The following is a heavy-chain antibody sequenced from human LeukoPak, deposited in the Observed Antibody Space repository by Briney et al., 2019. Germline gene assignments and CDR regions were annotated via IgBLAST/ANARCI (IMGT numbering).Heavy chain of an antibody. J-gene: IGHJ5*02. Sequence: PSQTLSLTCTVSGGSISSGGYYWSWIRQHPGEGLEWIGNIYYSGSTYYNPSLKSRLTISVDTSKNQFSLKLSSVTAADTAVYYCARALGSSGYGWFDPWSQGTLVTVSS. CDR2: IYYSGST. V-gene: IGHV4-31*03. CDR3: ARALGSSGYGWFDP. CDR1: GGSISSGGYY. D-gene: IGHD3-22*01.